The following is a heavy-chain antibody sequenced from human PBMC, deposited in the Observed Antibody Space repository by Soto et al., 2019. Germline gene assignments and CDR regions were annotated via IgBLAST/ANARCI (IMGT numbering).Heavy chain of an antibody. D-gene: IGHD3-10*01. CDR3: AKGDTMVRGVYGMDV. Sequence: EVQVLESGGGLVQPGGSLRLSCAASGFSFSSYAMSWVRQAPGKGLEWVSVISGSGGSTYYADSVKGRFTISRDNSKNTVYLQMNSLRAEYTAVYYCAKGDTMVRGVYGMDVWGQGTTVTVSS. V-gene: IGHV3-23*01. CDR1: GFSFSSYA. J-gene: IGHJ6*02. CDR2: ISGSGGST.